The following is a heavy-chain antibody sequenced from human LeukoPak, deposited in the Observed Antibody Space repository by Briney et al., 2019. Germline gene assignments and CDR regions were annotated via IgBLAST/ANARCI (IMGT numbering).Heavy chain of an antibody. Sequence: SETLSLTCTVSGSSISSYYWSWIRQPPGKGLEWIGYIYYSESPNCNPPLKSRVTISVDTSKNQFSLKLSSVTAADTAVYYCARTGPRQLIDYWGQGTLVTVSS. CDR3: ARTGPRQLIDY. CDR1: GSSISSYY. D-gene: IGHD6-19*01. V-gene: IGHV4-59*01. CDR2: IYYSESP. J-gene: IGHJ4*02.